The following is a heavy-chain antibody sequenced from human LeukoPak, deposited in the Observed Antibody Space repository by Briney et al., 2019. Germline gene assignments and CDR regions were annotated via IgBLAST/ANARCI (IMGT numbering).Heavy chain of an antibody. CDR2: ISGNGETT. J-gene: IGHJ4*02. CDR3: AIETELGFDY. D-gene: IGHD7-27*01. V-gene: IGHV3-23*01. CDR1: GFTFSSYA. Sequence: ARTLRLSCAASGFTFSSYAMTWVRQAPGKGLQWVSVISGNGETTYYAGSVQGRFTISRDNSKNTLYLQLNSLRAEDTAVYYCAIETELGFDYWGQGTLVTVSS.